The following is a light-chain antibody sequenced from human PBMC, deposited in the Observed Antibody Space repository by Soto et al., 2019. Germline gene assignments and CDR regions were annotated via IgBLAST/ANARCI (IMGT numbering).Light chain of an antibody. CDR2: GAS. J-gene: IGKJ1*01. Sequence: ERVMTQSPATLSVSPGERATLSCRASHSAASAVAWYQQKPGQAPRLLIYGASTRATGIPARLSGTGYGTELTITISSMQSEDFEVYYCQQYNKWPWTFGQGTKVDIK. CDR3: QQYNKWPWT. CDR1: HSAASA. V-gene: IGKV3-15*01.